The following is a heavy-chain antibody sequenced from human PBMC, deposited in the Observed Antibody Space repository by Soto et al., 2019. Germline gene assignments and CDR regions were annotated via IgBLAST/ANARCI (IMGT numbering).Heavy chain of an antibody. J-gene: IGHJ6*02. CDR2: INPNSGGT. D-gene: IGHD2-2*01. Sequence: XSVKVCCPASGYPFTGYYMHWVRQAPGQGLEWMGWINPNSGGTNYAQKFQCWVTMTRDTSISTAYMELSRLRSDDTAVYYCARKHLLQHCSSSSCYDYYYYGMDVCGQGTTVTVSS. CDR1: GYPFTGYY. CDR3: ARKHLLQHCSSSSCYDYYYYGMDV. V-gene: IGHV1-2*04.